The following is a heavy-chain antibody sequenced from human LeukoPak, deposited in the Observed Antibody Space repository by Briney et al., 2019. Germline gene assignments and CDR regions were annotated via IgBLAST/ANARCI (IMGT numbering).Heavy chain of an antibody. J-gene: IGHJ4*02. CDR3: ARASGAFDY. CDR1: GGSISSSY. Sequence: PSETLSLTCTVSGGSISSSYWGWIRQPPGKGLEWIGYIYYSGITNYNPSLKSRVTISLDTSKNQFSLKLNSVTAADTAVYYCARASGAFDYWGQGALVTVSS. V-gene: IGHV4-59*01. CDR2: IYYSGIT.